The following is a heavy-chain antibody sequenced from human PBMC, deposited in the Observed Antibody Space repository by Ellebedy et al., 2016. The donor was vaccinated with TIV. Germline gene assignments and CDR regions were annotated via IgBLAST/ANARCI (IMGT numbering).Heavy chain of an antibody. CDR1: GYTFTSYA. CDR3: AREKVLLWFGEPPSALDY. CDR2: INAGNGNT. D-gene: IGHD3-10*01. Sequence: ASVKVSCXASGYTFTSYAMHWVRQAPGQRLEWMGWINAGNGNTKYSQKFQGRVTITRDTSASTAYMELRSLRSDDTAVYYCAREKVLLWFGEPPSALDYWGQGTLVTVSS. V-gene: IGHV1-3*01. J-gene: IGHJ4*02.